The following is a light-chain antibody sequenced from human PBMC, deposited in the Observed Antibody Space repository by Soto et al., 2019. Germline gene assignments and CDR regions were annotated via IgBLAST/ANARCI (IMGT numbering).Light chain of an antibody. CDR2: GAS. CDR1: QSVSSN. J-gene: IGKJ1*01. V-gene: IGKV3-15*01. Sequence: EIVMTQSPATLSVSPGERATLSCRASQSVSSNLAWYQQKPGQAPRLLIYGASTRATGIPARFSGSGSGTEFSLTISSLQCEDFAVYYCQQNSNWPHTFGQGTKVEIK. CDR3: QQNSNWPHT.